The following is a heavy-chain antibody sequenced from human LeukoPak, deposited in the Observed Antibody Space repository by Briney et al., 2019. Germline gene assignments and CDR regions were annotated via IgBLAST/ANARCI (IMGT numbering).Heavy chain of an antibody. V-gene: IGHV4-38-2*02. D-gene: IGHD6-19*01. J-gene: IGHJ4*02. CDR2: INHSGST. CDR1: GYSISSGYY. CDR3: AHNGWYSIDC. Sequence: SETLSLTCTVSGYSISSGYYWSWIRQPPGKGLEWIGEINHSGSTNYNPSLKSRVTISVDTSKNQFSLKLSSVTAADTAVYYCAHNGWYSIDCWGQGTLVIVSS.